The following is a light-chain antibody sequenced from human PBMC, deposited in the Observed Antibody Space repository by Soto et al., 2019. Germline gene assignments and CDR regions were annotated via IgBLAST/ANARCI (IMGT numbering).Light chain of an antibody. CDR3: CSYAGSITFV. J-gene: IGLJ1*01. CDR2: EVN. Sequence: QSVLTQPASVSGSPGQSITISCTGTRSDVGSYNQVSWYQHYPGKAPKMMIYEVNKRPSGVSNRFSGSKSGDTASLTISGLQAEDEADYFCCSYAGSITFVFGTGTKLTVL. V-gene: IGLV2-23*02. CDR1: RSDVGSYNQ.